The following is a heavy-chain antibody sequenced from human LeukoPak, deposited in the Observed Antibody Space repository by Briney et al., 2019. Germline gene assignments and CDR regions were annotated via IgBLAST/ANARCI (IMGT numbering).Heavy chain of an antibody. CDR2: INHSGST. CDR3: ARGYRVGARWFDP. D-gene: IGHD1-26*01. Sequence: SETLSLTCAVHGGSFSGYYWSWIRQPPGKGLEWIGEINHSGSTNYNPSLKSRVTISVDTSKNQFSLKLSSVTAADTAVYYCARGYRVGARWFDPWGQGTLVTVSS. V-gene: IGHV4-34*01. J-gene: IGHJ5*02. CDR1: GGSFSGYY.